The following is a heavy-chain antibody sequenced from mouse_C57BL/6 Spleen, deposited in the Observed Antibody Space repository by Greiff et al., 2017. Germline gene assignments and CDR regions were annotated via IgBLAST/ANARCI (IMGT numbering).Heavy chain of an antibody. CDR3: AKRYFDY. CDR2: IDPSDSYT. CDR1: GYTFTSYW. J-gene: IGHJ2*01. V-gene: IGHV1-50*01. Sequence: QVQLQQSGAELVKPGASVKLSCKASGYTFTSYWMQWVKQRPGQGLEWIGEIDPSDSYTNYNQKFKGKATLTVDTSSSTAYMQLSSLTSEDSAVYYCAKRYFDYRGQGTTLTVYS.